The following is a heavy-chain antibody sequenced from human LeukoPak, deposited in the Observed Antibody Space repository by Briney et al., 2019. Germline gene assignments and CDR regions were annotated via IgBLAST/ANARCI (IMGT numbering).Heavy chain of an antibody. Sequence: ASVKVSCKASGYTFTSYDISWVRQAPGRGLEWMGWISAYNGNTKYAQKLQGRVTMTTDTSTSTAYMELRSLRSDDAAVYYCATDSSGYFGDYWGQGTLVTVSS. J-gene: IGHJ4*02. CDR3: ATDSSGYFGDY. CDR2: ISAYNGNT. CDR1: GYTFTSYD. V-gene: IGHV1-18*01. D-gene: IGHD3-22*01.